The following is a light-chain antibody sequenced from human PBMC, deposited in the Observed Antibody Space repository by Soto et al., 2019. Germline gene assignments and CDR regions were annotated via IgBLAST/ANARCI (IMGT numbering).Light chain of an antibody. CDR2: DFS. CDR1: QTISSW. Sequence: DVHMTQSPSTLSGSVGYRFTITCRASQTISSWLAWYQQKPGKAPDLLISDFSNLESGVPPRFRGSRSGPDFTLTISSLQPEDFATYYCQQSYSTPPTFGQGTKVDIK. CDR3: QQSYSTPPT. V-gene: IGKV1-5*01. J-gene: IGKJ1*01.